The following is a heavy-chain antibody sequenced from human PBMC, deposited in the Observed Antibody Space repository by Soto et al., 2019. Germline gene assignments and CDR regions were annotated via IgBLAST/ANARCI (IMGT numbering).Heavy chain of an antibody. CDR2: INPSGGST. D-gene: IGHD6-13*01. CDR1: GYTFTSYY. CDR3: ARDLAAAGWFDP. V-gene: IGHV1-46*01. J-gene: IGHJ5*02. Sequence: ASVKVSCTASGYTFTSYYMHWVRQAPGQGLEWMGIINPSGGSTSYAQKFQGRVTMTRDTSTSTVYMELSSLRSEDTAVYYCARDLAAAGWFDPQGQGSLVTFSS.